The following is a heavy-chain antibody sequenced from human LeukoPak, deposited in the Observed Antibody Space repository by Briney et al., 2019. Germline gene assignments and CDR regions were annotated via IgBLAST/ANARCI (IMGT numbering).Heavy chain of an antibody. CDR2: IKQDGSEK. J-gene: IGHJ4*02. CDR3: AREIEQWLVLDY. V-gene: IGHV3-7*01. D-gene: IGHD6-19*01. CDR1: GFTFSSYE. Sequence: GGSLRLSCAASGFTFSSYEMNWVRQAPGKGLEWVANIKQDGSEKYYVDSVKGRFTISRDNAENSLYLQMNSLRAEDTAVYYCAREIEQWLVLDYWGQGTLVTVSS.